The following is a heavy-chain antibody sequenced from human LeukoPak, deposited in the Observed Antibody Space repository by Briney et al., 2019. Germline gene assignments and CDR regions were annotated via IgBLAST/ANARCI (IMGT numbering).Heavy chain of an antibody. CDR2: ITVSNGNT. D-gene: IGHD3-10*01. V-gene: IGHV1-18*01. CDR1: GYTFSNYA. Sequence: ALVKVSCKASGYTFSNYAINWVRQAPGQGLEWMGWITVSNGNTNYAQKLQGRVTMTTDTSTSTAYMELRSLRSDDTAVYYCAREKDPIITYRMDVWGQGTTVTVSS. J-gene: IGHJ6*02. CDR3: AREKDPIITYRMDV.